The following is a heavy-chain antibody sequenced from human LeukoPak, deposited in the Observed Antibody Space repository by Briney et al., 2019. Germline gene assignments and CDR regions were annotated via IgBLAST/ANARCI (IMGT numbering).Heavy chain of an antibody. CDR1: GFTFSSYG. V-gene: IGHV3-30*18. J-gene: IGHJ4*02. CDR3: AKDSATSSSSWYLPHFDY. D-gene: IGHD6-13*01. Sequence: GGSLRLSCAASGFTFSSYGMHWVPQAPGKGLEWVAVISYDGSNKYYADSVKGRFTISRDNSKNTLYLQMNSLRAEDTAVYYCAKDSATSSSSWYLPHFDYWGQGTLVTVSS. CDR2: ISYDGSNK.